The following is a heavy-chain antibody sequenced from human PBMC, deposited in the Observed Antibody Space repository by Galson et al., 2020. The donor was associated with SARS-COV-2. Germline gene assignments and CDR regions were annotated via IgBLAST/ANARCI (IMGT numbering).Heavy chain of an antibody. CDR1: GFTFSTYA. J-gene: IGHJ4*02. D-gene: IGHD6-13*01. CDR3: VREASSPPFYQFDF. Sequence: GGSLRLSCTASGFTFSTYAMSWFRQAPGKGLEWVSAISPSGGSSYYADSVRGRFTFSRDNSKDTLFLQMHGLRAEDTAVYYCVREASSPPFYQFDFWGKGTLVTVSS. CDR2: ISPSGGSS. V-gene: IGHV3-23*01.